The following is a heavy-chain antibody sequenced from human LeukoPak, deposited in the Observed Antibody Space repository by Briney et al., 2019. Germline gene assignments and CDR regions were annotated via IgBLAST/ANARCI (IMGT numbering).Heavy chain of an antibody. D-gene: IGHD3-22*01. J-gene: IGHJ4*02. CDR3: ARGAYYYDSSGYYYPGGFDY. CDR1: GYTFTSYD. CDR2: KNANSGNT. Sequence: GASVKVSCKASGYTFTSYDINWVRRATGQGLEWMGWKNANSGNTGYAQKFQGRVTMTRNTSISTAYMELSSLRSEDTAVYYCARGAYYYDSSGYYYPGGFDYWGQGTLVTVSS. V-gene: IGHV1-8*01.